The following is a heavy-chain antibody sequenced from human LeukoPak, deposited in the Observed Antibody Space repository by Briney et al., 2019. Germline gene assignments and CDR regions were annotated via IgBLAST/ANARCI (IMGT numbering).Heavy chain of an antibody. CDR1: GFTFSSYE. CDR2: ISRSGSNK. D-gene: IGHD4-17*01. V-gene: IGHV3-48*03. Sequence: GGSLRLSCAASGFTFSSYEMNWVRQAPGKGLEWVSYISRSGSNKHYADSVKGRFTISRDNAKNSLYLQMNSLRAEDTDVYYCARDFGSTTVAPDYFDYWGQGTLVTVSS. J-gene: IGHJ4*02. CDR3: ARDFGSTTVAPDYFDY.